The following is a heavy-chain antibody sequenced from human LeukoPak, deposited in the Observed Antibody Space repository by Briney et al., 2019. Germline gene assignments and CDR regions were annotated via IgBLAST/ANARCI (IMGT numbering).Heavy chain of an antibody. V-gene: IGHV3-23*01. J-gene: IGHJ4*02. D-gene: IGHD3-22*01. CDR3: AKPERRDSSVGE. CDR2: ISGSGGST. CDR1: GFTFSNYE. Sequence: GGSLRLSCAASGFTFSNYEMHRVRQAPGKGLEWVSAISGSGGSTYYADSVKGRFTISRDNSKNTLYLQMNSLRAEDTAVYYCAKPERRDSSVGEWGQGTLVTVSS.